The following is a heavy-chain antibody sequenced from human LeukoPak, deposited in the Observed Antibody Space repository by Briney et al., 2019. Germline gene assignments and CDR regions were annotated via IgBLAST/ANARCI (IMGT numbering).Heavy chain of an antibody. D-gene: IGHD3-10*01. CDR2: IYPGDSDT. J-gene: IGHJ3*02. Sequence: GESLKISCKGSGYSFTSYWIGWVRQMPGKGLEWMGIIYPGDSDTRYSPSFQGQVTISADKSISTAYLQWSSLKASDTAMYYCARPRRMVRGVIRDAFDIWGQGTMVTVSS. CDR3: ARPRRMVRGVIRDAFDI. CDR1: GYSFTSYW. V-gene: IGHV5-51*01.